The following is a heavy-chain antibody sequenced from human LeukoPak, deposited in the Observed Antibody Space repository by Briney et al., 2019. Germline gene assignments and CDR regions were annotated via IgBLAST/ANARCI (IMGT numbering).Heavy chain of an antibody. CDR3: ARGRCKIFDY. V-gene: IGHV4-34*01. CDR2: INHSGST. CDR1: GGSFSGYY. Sequence: SETLSLTCAVYGGSFSGYYWSWIRQPPGKGLEWIGEINHSGSTNYNPSLKSRVTISVDTSKNQFSLKLSSVTAADTAVYYCARGRCKIFDYWGQGTLVTVSS. D-gene: IGHD2-8*01. J-gene: IGHJ4*02.